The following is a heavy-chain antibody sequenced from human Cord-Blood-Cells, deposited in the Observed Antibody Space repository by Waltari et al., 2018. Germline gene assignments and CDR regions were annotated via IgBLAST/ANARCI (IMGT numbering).Heavy chain of an antibody. D-gene: IGHD6-6*01. J-gene: IGHJ4*02. CDR1: GYPFPSYD. V-gene: IGHV1-8*01. CDR2: MNPNSGNT. Sequence: VQLVQSGAEVKKPGASVTVSCKASGYPFPSYDINWVRQATGQGLEWMGWMNPNSGNTGYAQKFQGRVTMTRNTSISTAYMELSSLRSEDTAVYYCARMSSSSVIGFDYWGQGTLVTVSS. CDR3: ARMSSSSVIGFDY.